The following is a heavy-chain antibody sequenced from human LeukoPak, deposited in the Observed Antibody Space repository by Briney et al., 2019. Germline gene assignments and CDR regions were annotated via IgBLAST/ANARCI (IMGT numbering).Heavy chain of an antibody. CDR2: IYTSGST. CDR3: ARDSAHSGYDPNWFDP. D-gene: IGHD5-12*01. V-gene: IGHV4-4*07. Sequence: PSETLSLTCTVSGGSISSYYWSWIRQPAGKGLEWIGRIYTSGSTNHNPSLKSRVTMSVDTSKNQFSLKLSSVTAADTAVYYCARDSAHSGYDPNWFDPWGQGTLVTVSS. J-gene: IGHJ5*02. CDR1: GGSISSYY.